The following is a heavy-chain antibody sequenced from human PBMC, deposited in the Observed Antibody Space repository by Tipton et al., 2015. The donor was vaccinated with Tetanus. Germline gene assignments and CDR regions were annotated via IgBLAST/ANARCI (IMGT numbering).Heavy chain of an antibody. CDR3: ARGGRYFDWLLYGYYFDY. CDR2: INHSGST. V-gene: IGHV4-34*01. J-gene: IGHJ4*02. Sequence: TLSLTCAVYGGSFSGYYWSWIRQPPGKGLEWIGEINHSGSTNYNPSLKSRVTISVDTSKNQFSLKLSSVTAADTAVYYCARGGRYFDWLLYGYYFDYWGQGTLVTVSS. CDR1: GGSFSGYY. D-gene: IGHD3-9*01.